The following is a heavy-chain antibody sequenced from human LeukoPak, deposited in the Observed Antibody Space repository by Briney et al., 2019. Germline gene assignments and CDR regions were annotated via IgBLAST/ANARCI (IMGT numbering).Heavy chain of an antibody. J-gene: IGHJ4*02. Sequence: PGGSLRLSCAASGFTFSSYEMTWVRQAPGKGLEWVSYISSSGSTIYYADSVKGRFTISRDNAKNSLYLQMNSLRAEDTAVYYCARAYYDILTGYYGGFDYWGQGTLVTVSS. CDR1: GFTFSSYE. CDR2: ISSSGSTI. V-gene: IGHV3-48*03. D-gene: IGHD3-9*01. CDR3: ARAYYDILTGYYGGFDY.